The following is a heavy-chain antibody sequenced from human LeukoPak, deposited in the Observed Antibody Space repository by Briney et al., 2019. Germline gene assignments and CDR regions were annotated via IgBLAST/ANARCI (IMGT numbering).Heavy chain of an antibody. J-gene: IGHJ4*02. CDR2: LSGSGITT. CDR1: GFTFSNSA. Sequence: GGSLRLSCAASGFTFSNSAMSWVRQAPGKGLEWVSTLSGSGITTYYADSVKGRFTISRDNSKNTLYLQMNSLRAEDTAVYYCATAAGSRDYFDYWGQGTLVTVSS. V-gene: IGHV3-23*01. CDR3: ATAAGSRDYFDY.